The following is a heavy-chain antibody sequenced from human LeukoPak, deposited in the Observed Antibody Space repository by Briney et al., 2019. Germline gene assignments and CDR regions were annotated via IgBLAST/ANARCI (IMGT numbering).Heavy chain of an antibody. CDR3: AGGSGSGRLPYYYYGMDV. CDR2: MNPNSGNT. CDR1: GYTFTSYD. D-gene: IGHD3-10*01. J-gene: IGHJ6*02. V-gene: IGHV1-8*01. Sequence: ASVKVSCKASGYTFTSYDINWVRQATGQGLEWMGWMNPNSGNTGYAQKFQGRVTMTRNTSISTAYMELSSLRSEDTAVYYCAGGSGSGRLPYYYYGMDVWGQGTTVTVSS.